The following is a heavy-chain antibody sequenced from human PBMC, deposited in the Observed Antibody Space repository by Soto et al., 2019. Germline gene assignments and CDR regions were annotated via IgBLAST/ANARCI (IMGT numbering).Heavy chain of an antibody. V-gene: IGHV4-30-4*01. CDR1: GGSISSGDYY. J-gene: IGHJ5*02. Sequence: PSKTLSLTCTVSGGSISSGDYYWIWIRQPPGKGLEWIGYIYYSGSTYYNPSLKSRVTISVDTSKNQFSLKLSSVTAADTAVYYCARARGIAAAGINWFDPWGQGTLVTVSS. D-gene: IGHD6-13*01. CDR3: ARARGIAAAGINWFDP. CDR2: IYYSGST.